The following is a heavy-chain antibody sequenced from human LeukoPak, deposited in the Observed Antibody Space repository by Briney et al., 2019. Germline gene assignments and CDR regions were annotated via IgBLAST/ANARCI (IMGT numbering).Heavy chain of an antibody. CDR3: ATGGLGKRLFSY. J-gene: IGHJ4*02. V-gene: IGHV3-11*01. CDR2: ISTTADII. Sequence: NPGGSLRLSCAASEFTFSDYYMSWIRQAPGKGLEWVSYISTTADIIYYADSVKGRFTISRDNAKNSLYLQMNSLRAEDTATYYCATGGLGKRLFSYWGQGTLVAVSS. CDR1: EFTFSDYY. D-gene: IGHD3-9*01.